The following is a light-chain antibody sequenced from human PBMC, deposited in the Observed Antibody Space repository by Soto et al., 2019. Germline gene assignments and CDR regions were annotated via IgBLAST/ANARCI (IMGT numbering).Light chain of an antibody. V-gene: IGKV1-39*01. CDR2: VAS. CDR3: MQALHSFT. J-gene: IGKJ5*01. Sequence: DIHMTLYPSSLSASVGDRVTITCRASQSITTFVNWYQQKPGKAPKLLIYVASSLQSGVPSRFSGGGSGTDFTLKISRVEAEDVGVYYCMQALHSFTFGQGTRLEN. CDR1: QSITTF.